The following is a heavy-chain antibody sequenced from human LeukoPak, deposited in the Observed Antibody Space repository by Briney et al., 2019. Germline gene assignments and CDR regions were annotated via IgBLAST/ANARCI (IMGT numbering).Heavy chain of an antibody. CDR1: GFTFSSYA. Sequence: GGSLRLSCAASGFTFSSYAMHWVRQAPGKGLEWVAVISYDGSNKYYADSVKGRFTISRDNSKNTLYLQMNSLRAEDTAVYYCARVQQLVLHYYYGMYVWGQGTTVTVSS. J-gene: IGHJ6*02. V-gene: IGHV3-30-3*01. D-gene: IGHD6-13*01. CDR2: ISYDGSNK. CDR3: ARVQQLVLHYYYGMYV.